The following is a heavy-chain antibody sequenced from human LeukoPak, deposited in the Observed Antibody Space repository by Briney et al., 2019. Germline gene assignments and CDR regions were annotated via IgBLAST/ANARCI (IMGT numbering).Heavy chain of an antibody. J-gene: IGHJ4*02. Sequence: ASVKVSCKASGYTFTGYYMHWVRQAPGQGLEWMGRINPNSGGTNYAQKFQGRVTMTRDTSINTAYMELSRLRSDDTAVYYCAGEWYDILTGYLPFGYWGLGTLVTVSS. CDR2: INPNSGGT. CDR3: AGEWYDILTGYLPFGY. D-gene: IGHD3-9*01. V-gene: IGHV1-2*06. CDR1: GYTFTGYY.